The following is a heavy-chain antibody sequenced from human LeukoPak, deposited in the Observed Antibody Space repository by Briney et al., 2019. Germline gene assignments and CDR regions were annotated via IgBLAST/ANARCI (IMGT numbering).Heavy chain of an antibody. CDR1: GFTFSSYS. Sequence: GGSLRLSCAASGFTFSSYSMSWVRQAPGKGLEWVSYISSSSSTIYYADSVKGRFTISRGNAKNSLYLQMNSLRAEDTAVYYCARGACSSTSCVPDYWGQGTLVTVSS. CDR3: ARGACSSTSCVPDY. V-gene: IGHV3-48*01. D-gene: IGHD2-2*01. CDR2: ISSSSSTI. J-gene: IGHJ4*02.